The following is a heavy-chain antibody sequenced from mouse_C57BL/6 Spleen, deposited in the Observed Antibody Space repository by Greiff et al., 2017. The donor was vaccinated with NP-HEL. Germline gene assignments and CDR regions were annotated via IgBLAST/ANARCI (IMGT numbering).Heavy chain of an antibody. CDR2: IYPGDGDT. J-gene: IGHJ2*01. D-gene: IGHD1-1*01. Sequence: QVQLKQSGAELVKPGASVKISCKASGYAFSSYWMNWVKQRPGKGLEWIGQIYPGDGDTNYNGKFKGKATLTADKSSSTAYMQLSSLTSEDSAVYFCARSRYYGSSYFDYWGQGTTLTVSS. CDR1: GYAFSSYW. CDR3: ARSRYYGSSYFDY. V-gene: IGHV1-80*01.